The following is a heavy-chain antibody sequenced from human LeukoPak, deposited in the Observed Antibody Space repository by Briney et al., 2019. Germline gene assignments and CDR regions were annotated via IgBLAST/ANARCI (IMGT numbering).Heavy chain of an antibody. V-gene: IGHV1-46*01. CDR1: GYTFTSYY. Sequence: ASVKVYCKASGYTFTSYYMHWVRQAPGQGLEWMGIINPSGGSTSNAQKFQGRVTMTRDTSTSTVYMELSSLTSEDTAVYYCARDNNTSSLVDPWGQGTLVTVSS. CDR2: INPSGGST. D-gene: IGHD2/OR15-2a*01. CDR3: ARDNNTSSLVDP. J-gene: IGHJ5*02.